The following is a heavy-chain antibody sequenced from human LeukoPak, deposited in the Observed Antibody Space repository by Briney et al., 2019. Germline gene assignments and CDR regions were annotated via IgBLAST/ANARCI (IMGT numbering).Heavy chain of an antibody. Sequence: GESLEISCKGSGYSFTSYWIGWVRQMPGKGLEWMGIIYPGDSDTRYSPSFQGQVTISADKSISAAYLQWRSLKASDTAIYYCTRHTRDCSGASCNFDYWGQGTLVTVSS. CDR1: GYSFTSYW. J-gene: IGHJ4*02. V-gene: IGHV5-51*01. CDR2: IYPGDSDT. CDR3: TRHTRDCSGASCNFDY. D-gene: IGHD2-15*01.